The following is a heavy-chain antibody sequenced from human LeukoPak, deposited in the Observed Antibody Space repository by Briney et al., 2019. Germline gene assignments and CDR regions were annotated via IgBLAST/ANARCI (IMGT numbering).Heavy chain of an antibody. CDR1: GFTFSSYA. D-gene: IGHD6-13*01. V-gene: IGHV3-23*01. CDR2: ISGSGGST. J-gene: IGHJ5*02. Sequence: GGSLRLSCAASGFTFSSYAMSWVRQAPGKGLEWVSAISGSGGSTYYADSVKGRFTISRDNSKNTLYLQMNSLRAEDTAVYYCAKDIISSSWYNWFDPWGQGILVTVSS. CDR3: AKDIISSSWYNWFDP.